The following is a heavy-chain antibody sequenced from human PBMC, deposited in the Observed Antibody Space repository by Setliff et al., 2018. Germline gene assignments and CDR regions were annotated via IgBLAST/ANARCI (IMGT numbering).Heavy chain of an antibody. V-gene: IGHV4-39*07. D-gene: IGHD3-3*01. Sequence: SETLSLTCTVSGGSISSSSYYWGWIRQPPGKGLEWIGSIYYSGSTYYNPSLKSRVTISVDTSKNQFSLKLSSVTAADTAVYYCARRETYYNFWSGYYAYWGQETLVTVSS. CDR3: ARRETYYNFWSGYYAY. J-gene: IGHJ4*02. CDR1: GGSISSSSYY. CDR2: IYYSGST.